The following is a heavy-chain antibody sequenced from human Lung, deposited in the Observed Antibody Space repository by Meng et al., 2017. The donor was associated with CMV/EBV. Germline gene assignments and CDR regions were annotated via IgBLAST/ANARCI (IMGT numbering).Heavy chain of an antibody. V-gene: IGHV3-30*02. J-gene: IGHJ3*02. CDR1: GFTFSRYD. D-gene: IGHD1-26*01. Sequence: AGSLSLXCAASGFTFSRYDMHWVRQAPGKGLEWVAFMRHDGSNHYYADSVKGRFTISRDNSKNTLYLKMNSLRAEDTDVYYCAKFLSWEPDDAFDIWGQGTXVTVSS. CDR2: MRHDGSNH. CDR3: AKFLSWEPDDAFDI.